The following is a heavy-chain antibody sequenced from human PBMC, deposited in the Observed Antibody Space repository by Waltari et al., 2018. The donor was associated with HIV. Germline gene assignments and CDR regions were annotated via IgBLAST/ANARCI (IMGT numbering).Heavy chain of an antibody. Sequence: EVQLVETGGGLIQPGGSLRLSCAASGFTVSSNYMSWVRQAPGKGREGVSVIYSGGSTYYADSVKGRFTISRDNSKNTLYLQMNSLRAEDTAVYYCASSPSSGTRNDYWGQGTLVTVSS. CDR2: IYSGGST. J-gene: IGHJ4*02. CDR3: ASSPSSGTRNDY. D-gene: IGHD3-22*01. CDR1: GFTVSSNY. V-gene: IGHV3-53*02.